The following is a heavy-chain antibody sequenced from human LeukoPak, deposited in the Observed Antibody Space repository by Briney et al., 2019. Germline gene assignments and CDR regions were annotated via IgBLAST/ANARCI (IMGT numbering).Heavy chain of an antibody. V-gene: IGHV6-1*01. D-gene: IGHD1-26*01. CDR3: AREPEVGATTAYDAFDI. CDR1: GDSVSSNSAA. CDR2: TYYRSKWYN. J-gene: IGHJ3*02. Sequence: SQTLSLTCAISGDSVSSNSAAWNWIRQSPSRRLEWLGSTYYRSKWYNDYAVSVKTRITINPDTSKNQFSLQLNSVTPEDTAVYYCAREPEVGATTAYDAFDIWGRGTMVTVSS.